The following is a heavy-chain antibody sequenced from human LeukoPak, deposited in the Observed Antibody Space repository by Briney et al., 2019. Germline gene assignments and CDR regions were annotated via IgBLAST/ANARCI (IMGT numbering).Heavy chain of an antibody. CDR1: GGSIGSYY. CDR3: ARLACGSGSSY. V-gene: IGHV4-59*01. J-gene: IGHJ4*02. D-gene: IGHD3-10*01. CDR2: IYYSGST. Sequence: SETLSLTCTVSGGSIGSYYWSWIRQPPGKGLEWIGYIYYSGSTNYNPSLKSRVTISVDTSKNQFSLKLSSVTAADTAVYYCARLACGSGSSYWGQGTLVTVS.